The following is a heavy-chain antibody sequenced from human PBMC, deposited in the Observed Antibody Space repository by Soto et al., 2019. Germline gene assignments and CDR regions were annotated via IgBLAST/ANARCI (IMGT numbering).Heavy chain of an antibody. Sequence: GSLRLSCAASGFTFSSYGMHWVRQAPGKGLEWAAVIWYDGSNKYYADSVKGRFTISRDNSKNTLYLQMNSLRAEDTAVYYCARVGGESSGWGAFDIWGQGTMVTVSS. J-gene: IGHJ3*02. D-gene: IGHD6-19*01. CDR3: ARVGGESSGWGAFDI. CDR2: IWYDGSNK. CDR1: GFTFSSYG. V-gene: IGHV3-33*01.